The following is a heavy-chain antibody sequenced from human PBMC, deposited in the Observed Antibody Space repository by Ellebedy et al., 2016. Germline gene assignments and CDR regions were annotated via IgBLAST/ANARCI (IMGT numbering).Heavy chain of an antibody. CDR2: IYYSGST. J-gene: IGHJ4*02. Sequence: SETLSLTCTVSGGSISSNYWSWIRQPPGKGLEWIGYIYYSGSTNYNPSLKSRVTISVDTSKNQFSLKLSSVTAADTAVYYCARGDVLGSSLDYWGQGTLVTVSS. CDR1: GGSISSNY. D-gene: IGHD3-16*01. V-gene: IGHV4-59*01. CDR3: ARGDVLGSSLDY.